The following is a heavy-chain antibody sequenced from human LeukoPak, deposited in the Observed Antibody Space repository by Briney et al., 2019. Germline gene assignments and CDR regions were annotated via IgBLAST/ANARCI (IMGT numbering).Heavy chain of an antibody. J-gene: IGHJ3*02. CDR2: ISWNSGSI. V-gene: IGHV3-9*01. CDR3: AKDLTTVTTDAFDI. CDR1: GFAFSSYA. D-gene: IGHD4-17*01. Sequence: GGSLRLSCAASGFAFSSYAMSWVRQAPGKGLEWVSGISWNSGSIGYADSVKGRFTISRDNAKNSLYLQMNSLRAEDTALYYCAKDLTTVTTDAFDIWGQGTMVTVSS.